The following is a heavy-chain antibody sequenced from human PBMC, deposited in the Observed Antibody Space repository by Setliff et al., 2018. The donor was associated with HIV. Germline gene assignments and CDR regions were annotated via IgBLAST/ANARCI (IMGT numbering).Heavy chain of an antibody. CDR2: ITSSGSTI. CDR3: ARDYLYYNMYNGSPVYGMDV. Sequence: PGGSLRLSCAASGFTFSDYYMSWIRQAPGKGLEWVSYITSSGSTIYYADSVKGRFTISRDNSKNSLYLQMNSLRVEDTAVYYCARDYLYYNMYNGSPVYGMDVWGQGTTVTVSS. V-gene: IGHV3-11*04. CDR1: GFTFSDYY. J-gene: IGHJ6*02. D-gene: IGHD3-10*01.